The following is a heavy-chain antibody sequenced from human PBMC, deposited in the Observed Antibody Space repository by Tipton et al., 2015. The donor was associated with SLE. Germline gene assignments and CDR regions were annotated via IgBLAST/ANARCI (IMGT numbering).Heavy chain of an antibody. V-gene: IGHV4-59*11. Sequence: TLSLTCTVSGGSISSHYWSWIRQPPGKGLEWIGYIYYSGSTNYNPSLKSRVTISVDTSKNQFSLQLSSVTAADTAVYYCARDLREAVRFRESQIYNWFDPWGQGTLVTVSS. D-gene: IGHD3-10*01. CDR3: ARDLREAVRFRESQIYNWFDP. J-gene: IGHJ5*02. CDR1: GGSISSHY. CDR2: IYYSGST.